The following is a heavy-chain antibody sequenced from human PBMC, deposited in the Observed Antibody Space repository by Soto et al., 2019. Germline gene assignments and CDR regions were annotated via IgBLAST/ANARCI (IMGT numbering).Heavy chain of an antibody. CDR3: ARQGYCSGGSCYSFDY. CDR1: GGTFSSYA. CDR2: IIPIFGPA. V-gene: IGHV1-69*06. Sequence: QVQLVQSGAEVKKPGSSVKVSCKASGGTFSSYAISWVRQAPGQGLEWMGGIIPIFGPANYAQKFQGRVTITADKSTSTAYMELSSMRSEDTAVYYCARQGYCSGGSCYSFDYSGQGTLVTVYS. D-gene: IGHD2-15*01. J-gene: IGHJ4*02.